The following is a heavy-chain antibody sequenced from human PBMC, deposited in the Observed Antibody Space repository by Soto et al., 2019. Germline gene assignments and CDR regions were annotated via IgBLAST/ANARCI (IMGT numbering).Heavy chain of an antibody. V-gene: IGHV3-21*01. CDR1: GFTFSSYN. Sequence: EVQLVESGGGLVKPGGSLRLSCAASGFTFSSYNMNWVRQAPGKGLEWVSSISSSSSYIYYADSVKGRFTISRDNAKNSLYLHMNSLRAEDTAVYYCARGFRWEQYYFDYWGQGTLVTVSS. D-gene: IGHD1-26*01. CDR3: ARGFRWEQYYFDY. CDR2: ISSSSSYI. J-gene: IGHJ4*02.